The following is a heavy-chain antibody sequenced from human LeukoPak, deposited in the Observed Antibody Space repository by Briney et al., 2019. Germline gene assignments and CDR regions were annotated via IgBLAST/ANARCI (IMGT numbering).Heavy chain of an antibody. CDR3: ARGPIVVAGFLNWFGP. D-gene: IGHD1-26*01. CDR2: MSHSAGT. CDR1: GYSISSGYY. V-gene: IGHV4-38-2*02. Sequence: SETLSLTCSVSGYSISSGYYWGWIRPPPGKGLEWIGSMSHSAGTYQNPSLKSRVTISVDTSKNQFSLKLSSVTAADTAVYYCARGPIVVAGFLNWFGPWGQGTLVTVSS. J-gene: IGHJ5*02.